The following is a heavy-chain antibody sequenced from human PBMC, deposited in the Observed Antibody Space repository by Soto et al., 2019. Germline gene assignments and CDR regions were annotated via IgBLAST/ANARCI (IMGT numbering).Heavy chain of an antibody. D-gene: IGHD3-10*01. J-gene: IGHJ6*04. Sequence: ASVKVSCKASGYTFTSYGISWVRQAPGQGLEWMGWISAYNGNTNYAQKLQGRVTMTTDTSTSTAYMELRSLRSEDTAVYYCARGSVLLWFGELRVWGKGTTVTVSS. CDR3: ARGSVLLWFGELRV. CDR2: ISAYNGNT. CDR1: GYTFTSYG. V-gene: IGHV1-18*01.